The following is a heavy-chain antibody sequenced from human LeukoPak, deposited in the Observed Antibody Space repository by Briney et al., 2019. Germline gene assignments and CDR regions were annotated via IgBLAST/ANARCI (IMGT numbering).Heavy chain of an antibody. CDR1: GGSISSGNYY. V-gene: IGHV4-61*02. J-gene: IGHJ5*02. CDR3: ARGSSNIAARDNWFDP. Sequence: SETLSLTCTVSGGSISSGNYYWSWIRQPAGKGLEYIGRIFTSVSTNYNPSLKSRVTISVDTSKNQFSLKLSSVTAADTAVYYCARGSSNIAARDNWFDPWGQGTLVTVSS. CDR2: IFTSVST. D-gene: IGHD6-6*01.